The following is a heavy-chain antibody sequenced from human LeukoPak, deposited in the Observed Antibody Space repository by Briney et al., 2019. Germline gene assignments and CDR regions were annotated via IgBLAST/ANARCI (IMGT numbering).Heavy chain of an antibody. D-gene: IGHD3-10*01. Sequence: GGSLRLSCAASGFTFSSYGMHWVRQAPGKGLEWVAVISYDGSNKYYADSVKGRFTISRGNSKNTLYLQMNSLRAEDTAVYYCAKGYYYYSRSPPFDYWGQGTLVTVSS. CDR2: ISYDGSNK. J-gene: IGHJ4*02. CDR3: AKGYYYYSRSPPFDY. V-gene: IGHV3-30*18. CDR1: GFTFSSYG.